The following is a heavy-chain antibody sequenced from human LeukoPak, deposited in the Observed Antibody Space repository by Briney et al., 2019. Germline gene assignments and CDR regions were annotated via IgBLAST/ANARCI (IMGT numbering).Heavy chain of an antibody. J-gene: IGHJ4*02. CDR2: IITYNGHT. CDR3: ASDGFRGDAYNSGLDY. Sequence: ASVKVSCKASGYTFTSYGISWVRQAPGQGLEWMGWIITYNGHTIYAQKLQGRVTMTTDTSTSTAYMDLSSLTSDDTPTYYCASDGFRGDAYNSGLDYWGQGTLVTVSS. CDR1: GYTFTSYG. V-gene: IGHV1-18*01. D-gene: IGHD5-24*01.